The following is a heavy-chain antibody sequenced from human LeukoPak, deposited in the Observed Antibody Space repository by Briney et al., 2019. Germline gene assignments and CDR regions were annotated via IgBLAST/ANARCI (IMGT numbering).Heavy chain of an antibody. J-gene: IGHJ3*02. CDR2: ISWNSGRI. D-gene: IGHD2-21*02. CDR1: GFTFDEYG. CDR3: AKAQVVTAIQPDAFDI. V-gene: IGHV3-9*01. Sequence: PGRSLRLSCAASGFTFDEYGMHWVRHAPGKGLEWVSGISWNSGRIRYADSVKGRFTISRDNAKNSLYLQMYSLRAEDTALYYCAKAQVVTAIQPDAFDIWGQGTMVTVS.